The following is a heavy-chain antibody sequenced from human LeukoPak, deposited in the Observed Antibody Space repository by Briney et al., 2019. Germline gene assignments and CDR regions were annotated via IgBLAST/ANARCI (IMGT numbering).Heavy chain of an antibody. Sequence: PGGSLRLSCAASGFTVSSNYMSWVRQAPGKGLEWVSVIYSGGSTYYADSVKGRFTISRDNSKNTLYLQMNSLRAEDTAVYYCASAAYYYGSGSYVGGWGQGTLVTVSS. CDR1: GFTVSSNY. D-gene: IGHD3-10*01. CDR3: ASAAYYYGSGSYVGG. J-gene: IGHJ4*02. CDR2: IYSGGST. V-gene: IGHV3-53*01.